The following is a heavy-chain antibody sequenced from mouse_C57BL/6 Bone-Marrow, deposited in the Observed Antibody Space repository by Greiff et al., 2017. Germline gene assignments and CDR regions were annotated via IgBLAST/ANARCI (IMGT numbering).Heavy chain of an antibody. CDR3: ARESYYYGSSYRYFDV. D-gene: IGHD1-1*01. J-gene: IGHJ1*03. CDR1: GYTFTDYY. V-gene: IGHV1-34*01. Sequence: EVHLVESGPELVKPGASVKMSCKASGYTFTDYYMHWVKQSHGKSLEWIGYIYPNNGVNGYNQKFKGKATLTVDKSSSTAYMELRSLTSEDSAVYYCARESYYYGSSYRYFDVWGTGTTVTVSS. CDR2: IYPNNGVN.